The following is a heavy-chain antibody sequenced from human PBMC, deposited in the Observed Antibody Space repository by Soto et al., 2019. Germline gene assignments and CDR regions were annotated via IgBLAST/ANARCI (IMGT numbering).Heavy chain of an antibody. CDR2: FYWDDTK. CDR3: VHRHYNLGKYGMDV. D-gene: IGHD1-1*01. CDR1: GFSLSTTGVG. V-gene: IGHV2-5*02. Sequence: QITLKESGPTVVKPTQTLTLTCTFSGFSLSTTGVGVGWIRQPPGKALEWLALFYWDDTKRYSPSLKTRLTITKATSKNQVVLTMTNMDPVDTATYYCVHRHYNLGKYGMDVWGQGTTVTVSS. J-gene: IGHJ6*02.